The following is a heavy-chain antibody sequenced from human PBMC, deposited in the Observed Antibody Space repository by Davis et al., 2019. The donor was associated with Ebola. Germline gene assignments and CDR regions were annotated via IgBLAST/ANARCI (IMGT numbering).Heavy chain of an antibody. V-gene: IGHV3-15*01. CDR1: GFTFSNAW. J-gene: IGHJ4*02. D-gene: IGHD3-10*01. CDR3: ARGSSITMVQGVIPSDY. CDR2: IKSKTDGGTT. Sequence: GESLKISCAASGFTFSNAWMSWVRQAPGKGLEWVGRIKSKTDGGTTDYAAPVKGRFTISRDDSKNTLYLQMNSLKTEDTAVYYCARGSSITMVQGVIPSDYWGQGTLVTVSS.